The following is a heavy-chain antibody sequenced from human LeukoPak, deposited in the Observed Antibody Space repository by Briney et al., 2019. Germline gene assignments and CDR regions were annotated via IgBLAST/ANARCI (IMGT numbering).Heavy chain of an antibody. CDR3: ARDGRPLDY. Sequence: GGSLRLSCADSGITFSSYWMSWVRQAPGKGLEWVANIEQDGGEKYYVDSVKGRFTISRDNAKNSLYLQMNNLRVEDTAVYYCARDGRPLDYWGQGTPVTVSS. CDR1: GITFSSYW. J-gene: IGHJ4*02. V-gene: IGHV3-7*03. CDR2: IEQDGGEK.